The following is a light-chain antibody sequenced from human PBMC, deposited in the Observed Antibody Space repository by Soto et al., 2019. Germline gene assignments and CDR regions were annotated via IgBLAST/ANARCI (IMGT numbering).Light chain of an antibody. CDR1: SSDVGNYKY. J-gene: IGLJ2*01. V-gene: IGLV2-14*01. CDR2: EVS. CDR3: SSYSGSSTLL. Sequence: QSALTQPASVSGSPGQSITISCTGTSSDVGNYKYVSWYQQHPGKAPKLMIYEVSNRPSGISNRFSGSKSGNTASLTISGLQAEDEADYYCSSYSGSSTLLFGGGTKVTVL.